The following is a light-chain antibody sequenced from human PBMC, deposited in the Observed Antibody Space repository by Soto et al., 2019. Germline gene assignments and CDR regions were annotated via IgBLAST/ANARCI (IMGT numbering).Light chain of an antibody. CDR2: EAS. CDR1: QSISGS. Sequence: DIQMTQSPSTQSASVGDRVTITGRASQSISGSLAWYQQKPGKAPKLLIYEASNLKSGVPSRFSGSGSGTEYTLTISSLQPDDSASYYCQQYNGYWTFGQGTRVEIK. J-gene: IGKJ1*01. V-gene: IGKV1-5*03. CDR3: QQYNGYWT.